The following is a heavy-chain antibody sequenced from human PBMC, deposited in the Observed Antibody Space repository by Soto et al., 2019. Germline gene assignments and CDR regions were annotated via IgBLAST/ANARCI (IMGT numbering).Heavy chain of an antibody. CDR2: ISGSGGST. CDR1: GFTFSSYA. Sequence: EVQLLESGGGLVQPGGSLRLSCAASGFTFSSYAMSWVRQAPGKGLEWVSVISGSGGSTYYADSVKGRFTISRDNSKNTLYLQMNSLRAEDTAVYYCAKEQQLVKPLFEYNWFDPWGQGTLVTVSS. V-gene: IGHV3-23*01. J-gene: IGHJ5*02. CDR3: AKEQQLVKPLFEYNWFDP. D-gene: IGHD6-13*01.